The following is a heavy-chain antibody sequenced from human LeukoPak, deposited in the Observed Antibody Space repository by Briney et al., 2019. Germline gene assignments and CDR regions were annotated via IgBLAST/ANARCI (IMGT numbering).Heavy chain of an antibody. CDR2: MYYTGSN. J-gene: IGHJ5*02. Sequence: SDTLSLTCTVSGGSISSYYWSWIRQPPGKRLEWSGYMYYTGSNNYNPSLKSRLTISGDTSKNHFSLNLSSVTAADTAVYYCARDGCPTTKSGCVGNWFDPWGQGTLVTVSS. V-gene: IGHV4-59*01. CDR1: GGSISSYY. D-gene: IGHD1-26*01. CDR3: ARDGCPTTKSGCVGNWFDP.